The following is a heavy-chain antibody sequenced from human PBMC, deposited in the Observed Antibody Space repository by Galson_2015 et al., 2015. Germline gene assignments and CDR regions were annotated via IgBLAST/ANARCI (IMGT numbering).Heavy chain of an antibody. Sequence: SVKVSCKASGYTFTDYFMHWVRQAPGQGLEWLGWINPNSGGTNYAQKFQGWVTMTRDTSISTAYIELSRLRSNDRAVYYCARFSGWADRTFDIWGQGTMVTVSS. CDR1: GYTFTDYF. CDR3: ARFSGWADRTFDI. J-gene: IGHJ3*02. CDR2: INPNSGGT. D-gene: IGHD1-14*01. V-gene: IGHV1-2*04.